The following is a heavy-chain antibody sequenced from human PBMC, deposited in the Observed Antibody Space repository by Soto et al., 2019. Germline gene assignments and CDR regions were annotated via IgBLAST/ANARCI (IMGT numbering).Heavy chain of an antibody. D-gene: IGHD6-13*01. CDR2: IDPSDSYT. CDR3: ARHSRIGLQLDP. Sequence: GASLKISCTGSGYSFTSYWISWVRQMPGKGLEWMGRIDPSDSYTNYSPSFQGHVTISADKSISTAYLQWSSLKASDTAMYYWARHSRIGLQLDPWGQGTIATVYS. V-gene: IGHV5-10-1*01. J-gene: IGHJ5*02. CDR1: GYSFTSYW.